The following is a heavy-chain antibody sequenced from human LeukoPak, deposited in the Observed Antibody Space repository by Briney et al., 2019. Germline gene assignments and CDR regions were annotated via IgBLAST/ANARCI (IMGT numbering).Heavy chain of an antibody. CDR3: TPVGY. J-gene: IGHJ4*02. CDR2: INSDGSMT. CDR1: GFTFSNYW. Sequence: GGSLRLSCAASGFTFSNYWMHWVRQVPGKGLVWVSRINSDGSMTTYADSAKGRFTISRDNAKNTLYLQMNSLRAEDTAVYYCTPVGYWGQGTLVTVSS. D-gene: IGHD1-26*01. V-gene: IGHV3-74*01.